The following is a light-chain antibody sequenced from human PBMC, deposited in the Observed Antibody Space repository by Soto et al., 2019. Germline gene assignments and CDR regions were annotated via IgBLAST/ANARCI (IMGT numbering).Light chain of an antibody. CDR1: SSNIGAGYD. Sequence: QSVLTQPPSVSGAPGQRVTISCTGSSSNIGAGYDVHWYQHLPRTAPKLLIYGNNNRPSGVPDRFSGSKSGTSASLAITGLQAEDEADYYCQSYATGLSVVFGGGTKLTVL. CDR3: QSYATGLSVV. CDR2: GNN. J-gene: IGLJ2*01. V-gene: IGLV1-40*01.